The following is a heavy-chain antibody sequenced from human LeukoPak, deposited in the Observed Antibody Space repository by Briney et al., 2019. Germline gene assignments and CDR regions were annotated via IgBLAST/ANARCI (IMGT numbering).Heavy chain of an antibody. J-gene: IGHJ4*02. Sequence: GGSLRLPCAASGFTFSSYGMHWVRQAPGKGLEWVAFIRYDGSNKYYADSVKGRFTISRDNSKNTLYLQMNSLRAEDTAVYYCAKDLYDFWSGYYTGGFDYWGQGTLVTVSS. CDR1: GFTFSSYG. D-gene: IGHD3-3*01. CDR2: IRYDGSNK. CDR3: AKDLYDFWSGYYTGGFDY. V-gene: IGHV3-30*02.